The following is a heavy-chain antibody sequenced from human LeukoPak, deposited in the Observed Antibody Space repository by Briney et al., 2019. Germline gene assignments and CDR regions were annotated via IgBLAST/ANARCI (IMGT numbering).Heavy chain of an antibody. CDR2: ISSSGNNA. J-gene: IGHJ3*01. D-gene: IGHD5-24*01. CDR1: GFTFSSYS. Sequence: GGSLRLSCAASGFTFSSYSMNWVRQAPGKGLEWVSLISSSGNNAYYADSVKGRFTISRDNSKNTLSLQMNSLRVEDTAIYYCAKDIQLSTWGLGTMVTVSS. CDR3: AKDIQLST. V-gene: IGHV3-23*01.